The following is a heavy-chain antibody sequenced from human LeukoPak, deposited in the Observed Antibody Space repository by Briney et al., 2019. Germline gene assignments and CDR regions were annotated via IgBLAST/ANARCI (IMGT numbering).Heavy chain of an antibody. Sequence: PSETLSLTCTVSGGSISSSSYYWGWIRQPPGMGLEWIGNIYHSGSTYYNPSLMSRVTISVDTSKNQFSLKLSSVTAADTAVYYCARRNYGDYGFDYWGQGTLVTVSS. CDR1: GGSISSSSYY. CDR2: IYHSGST. J-gene: IGHJ4*02. D-gene: IGHD4-17*01. CDR3: ARRNYGDYGFDY. V-gene: IGHV4-39*07.